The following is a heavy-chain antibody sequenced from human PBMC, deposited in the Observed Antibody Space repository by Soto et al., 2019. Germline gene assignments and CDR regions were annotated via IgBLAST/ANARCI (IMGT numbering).Heavy chain of an antibody. J-gene: IGHJ4*02. V-gene: IGHV1-69*13. Sequence: SLKVSCKASGGTFSSYAISWVRQAPGQGLEWMGGIIPIFGTANYAQKFQGRVTITADESTSTAYMELSSLRSEDTAVYYCARVYGSGSYYSYYFDYWGQGTLVTVSS. D-gene: IGHD3-10*01. CDR3: ARVYGSGSYYSYYFDY. CDR2: IIPIFGTA. CDR1: GGTFSSYA.